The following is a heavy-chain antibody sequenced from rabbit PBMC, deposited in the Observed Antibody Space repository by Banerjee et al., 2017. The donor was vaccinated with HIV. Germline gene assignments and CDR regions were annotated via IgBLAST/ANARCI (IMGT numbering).Heavy chain of an antibody. CDR1: GFSFSSSYY. J-gene: IGHJ3*01. CDR2: IYAGSSGST. D-gene: IGHD8-1*01. CDR3: ARDPYVGNIDYIL. V-gene: IGHV1S45*01. Sequence: QEQLEESGGDLVKPEGSLTLTCTASGFSFSSSYYMCWVRQAPGKGLEWIACIYAGSSGSTYYASWAKGRFTISKTSSTTVTLQMTSLTAADTATYFCARDPYVGNIDYILWGQGTLVTVS.